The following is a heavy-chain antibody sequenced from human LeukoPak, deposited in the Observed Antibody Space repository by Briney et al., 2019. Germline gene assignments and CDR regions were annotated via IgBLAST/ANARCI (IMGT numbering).Heavy chain of an antibody. J-gene: IGHJ6*02. Sequence: SETLSLTCDVFGGSFTDYFWTWIRQSPGKGLEWIGEINDYTGNTNYNPSLNSRVSISLEKSKSQFSLELRSVTAADTAVYYCVRGRIAKIVVVHSFHYGMDVWGQVTTVTVSS. D-gene: IGHD3-22*01. CDR2: INDYTGNT. V-gene: IGHV4-34*01. CDR1: GGSFTDYF. CDR3: VRGRIAKIVVVHSFHYGMDV.